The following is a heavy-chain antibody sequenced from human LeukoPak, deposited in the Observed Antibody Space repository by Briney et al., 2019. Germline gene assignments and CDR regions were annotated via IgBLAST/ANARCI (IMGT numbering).Heavy chain of an antibody. J-gene: IGHJ4*02. D-gene: IGHD3-10*01. V-gene: IGHV3-9*01. CDR1: GFNFDDYA. Sequence: PGRSLRLSCAASGFNFDDYAMHWVRQAPGKGLEWVSFISWDSGRIGYADSVKGRFTISRDNAKSSLYLQMNSLRAEDTALYYCAKGDGFGEFNGGHFDYWGQGTLVTVSS. CDR3: AKGDGFGEFNGGHFDY. CDR2: ISWDSGRI.